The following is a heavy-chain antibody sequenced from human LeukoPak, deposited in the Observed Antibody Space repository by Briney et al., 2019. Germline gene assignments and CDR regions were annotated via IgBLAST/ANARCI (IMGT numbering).Heavy chain of an antibody. CDR3: ARCAANRYCSSTSCYTRPFYNWFDP. CDR1: GGTVSSYA. Sequence: GSPGKVSCKPSGGTVSSYAISWGRQAPGQGLEWRGGIIPIFGTANYAQKFQGRVTITADESTSTAYMELSSLRSEDTAVYYCARCAANRYCSSTSCYTRPFYNWFDPWGQGTLVTVSS. D-gene: IGHD2-2*02. J-gene: IGHJ5*02. V-gene: IGHV1-69*01. CDR2: IIPIFGTA.